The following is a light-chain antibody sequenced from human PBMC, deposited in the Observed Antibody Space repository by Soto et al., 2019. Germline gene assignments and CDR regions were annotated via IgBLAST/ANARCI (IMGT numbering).Light chain of an antibody. CDR1: QSVTSN. J-gene: IGKJ3*01. CDR3: HQYNNWPLT. CDR2: GAS. V-gene: IGKV3-15*01. Sequence: EIVMTQSPATLSVSPGERATLSCRASQSVTSNLAWYQQKPGQAPRLLIYGASTRATGIPARFSGSGSGTEFTLTISTLQSEDFAVYYCHQYNNWPLTFGPVTKVDIK.